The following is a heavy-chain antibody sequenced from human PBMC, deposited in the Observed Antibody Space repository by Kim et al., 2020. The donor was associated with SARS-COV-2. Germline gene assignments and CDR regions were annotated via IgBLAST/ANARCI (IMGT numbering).Heavy chain of an antibody. D-gene: IGHD6-13*01. CDR3: AKYTGSRYGNFSY. V-gene: IGHV3-9*01. CDR2: ISWNSGSI. CDR1: GFTFDNSA. Sequence: GGSLRLSCAASGFTFDNSAMHWVRQAPGKGLEWVSGISWNSGSIGYADSVKGRFTISRDNAKNSLYLQMNSLRAEDTALYYCAKYTGSRYGNFSYWGQGT. J-gene: IGHJ4*02.